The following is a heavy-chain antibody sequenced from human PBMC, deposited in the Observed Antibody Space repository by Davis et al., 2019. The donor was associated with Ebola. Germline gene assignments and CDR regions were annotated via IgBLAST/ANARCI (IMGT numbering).Heavy chain of an antibody. CDR2: IYPRDSVT. CDR1: GYTFSSNW. CDR3: ARVLFNYHSSGPLGY. J-gene: IGHJ4*02. D-gene: IGHD3-22*01. V-gene: IGHV5-51*01. Sequence: GESLKISCKDSGYTFSSNWIAWVRQMPEKGLEWMGIIYPRDSVTRYSPSFQGQVTISADTSINTAYLQWNTLKASDTGLYYCARVLFNYHSSGPLGYLGQGTLVTVSS.